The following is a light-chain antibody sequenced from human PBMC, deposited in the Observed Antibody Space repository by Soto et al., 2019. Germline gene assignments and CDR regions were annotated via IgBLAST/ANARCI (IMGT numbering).Light chain of an antibody. J-gene: IGKJ1*01. CDR2: AAS. Sequence: IQMTQSPSSLSASVGDRVNITCRASQSISSYLSWYQQNPGKAPKRLIYAASSFHSGVPSRFSGXGSGTDVTLTISSLPSEDFATYYSQQYYSYPLTFGQGTKVDIK. CDR3: QQYYSYPLT. V-gene: IGKV1-39*01. CDR1: QSISSY.